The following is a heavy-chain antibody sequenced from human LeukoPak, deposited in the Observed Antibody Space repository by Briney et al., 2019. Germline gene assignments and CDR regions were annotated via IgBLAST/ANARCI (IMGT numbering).Heavy chain of an antibody. CDR1: GFTFSSYA. J-gene: IGHJ4*02. CDR3: ARDGIKRGYSYGPDY. D-gene: IGHD5-18*01. Sequence: GGSLRLSCAASGFTFSSYAMSWVRQAPGKGLEWVSAISGSGGSTYYADSVKGRFTISRDNSKNTLYLQMNSLRAEDTAVYYCARDGIKRGYSYGPDYWGQGTLVTVSS. V-gene: IGHV3-23*01. CDR2: ISGSGGST.